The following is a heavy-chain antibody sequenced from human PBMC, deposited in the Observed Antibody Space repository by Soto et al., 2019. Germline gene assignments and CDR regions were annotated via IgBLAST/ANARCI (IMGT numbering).Heavy chain of an antibody. J-gene: IGHJ4*02. CDR2: FDPEDGET. Sequence: ASVKVSCKVSGYTLTELSMHWVRQAPGKGLEWMGGFDPEDGETIYAQKFQDRVTMTEDTSTDTAYMELSSLRSEDTAVYYCATSWKGMGFLWDYWGQGTLVTVSS. D-gene: IGHD1-1*01. CDR3: ATSWKGMGFLWDY. V-gene: IGHV1-24*01. CDR1: GYTLTELS.